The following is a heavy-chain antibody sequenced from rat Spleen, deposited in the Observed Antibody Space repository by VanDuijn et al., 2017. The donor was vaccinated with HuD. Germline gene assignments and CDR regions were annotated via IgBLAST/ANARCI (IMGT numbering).Heavy chain of an antibody. CDR1: GFTFSNYD. Sequence: EVQLVESDGGLVQPGRSLKLSCAASGFTFSNYDMAWVRQAPTKGLEGVASISPSGGSTYYRDSVKGRFTVSRDNAKSTLYLQMDSLRSEEMATYYCATDNNYFDYWGQGVMVTVSS. CDR3: ATDNNYFDY. V-gene: IGHV5-27*01. D-gene: IGHD1-10*01. CDR2: ISPSGGST. J-gene: IGHJ2*01.